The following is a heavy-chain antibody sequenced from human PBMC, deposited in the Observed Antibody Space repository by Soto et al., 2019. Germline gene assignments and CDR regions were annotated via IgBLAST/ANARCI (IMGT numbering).Heavy chain of an antibody. CDR1: GFTFSDFW. J-gene: IGHJ4*02. V-gene: IGHV3-7*01. Sequence: EVQLVESGGDLVQPGGSLRLSCAASGFTFSDFWMSWVRQAPGKGLDWVANIKHDGSEKYYVDSVEGRFTISRDNTKDALELQMNSLRAEDKAVYLCARSGRWGPDFWGQGTLVTVSS. D-gene: IGHD3-3*01. CDR3: ARSGRWGPDF. CDR2: IKHDGSEK.